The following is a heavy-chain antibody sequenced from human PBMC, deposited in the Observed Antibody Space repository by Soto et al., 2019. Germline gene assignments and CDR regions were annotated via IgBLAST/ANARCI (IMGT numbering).Heavy chain of an antibody. V-gene: IGHV3-30*18. J-gene: IGHJ6*02. D-gene: IGHD6-6*01. CDR1: GFTFSSYV. CDR2: ISYDGSNK. Sequence: PGGSLRLSCAASGFTFSSYVMHWVRQAPGKGLEWVAVISYDGSNKYYADSVKGRFTISRDNSKNTLYLQMNSLRAEDTAVYYCAKASIAARSVYYYYYGMDVWGQGTTVTVSS. CDR3: AKASIAARSVYYYYYGMDV.